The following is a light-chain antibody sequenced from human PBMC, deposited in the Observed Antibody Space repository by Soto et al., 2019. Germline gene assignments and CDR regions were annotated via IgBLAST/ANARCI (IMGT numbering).Light chain of an antibody. Sequence: QSALTQPASVSGSPGQSITISCTGTSSDVGSYNLVSWYQQHPGKAPKLMIYEGSTRHSGVSNRFSGSKSGNTASLTISGLQAEDEADYYCCSYAGSLFGGGTKVTVL. CDR1: SSDVGSYNL. J-gene: IGLJ2*01. CDR2: EGS. CDR3: CSYAGSL. V-gene: IGLV2-23*01.